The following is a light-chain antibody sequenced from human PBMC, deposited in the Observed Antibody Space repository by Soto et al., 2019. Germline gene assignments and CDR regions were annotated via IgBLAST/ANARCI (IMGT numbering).Light chain of an antibody. Sequence: DIQMTQSPSTLSGSVGDRVTITCRASQTISSWLDWYQQKPGKAPKLLIYTASSLQSGVPSRFSGSGSGTEFTLTISSLQPEDFATYYCQHNYSNPFAFGPGTKVDIK. CDR2: TAS. CDR3: QHNYSNPFA. CDR1: QTISSW. V-gene: IGKV1-5*03. J-gene: IGKJ3*01.